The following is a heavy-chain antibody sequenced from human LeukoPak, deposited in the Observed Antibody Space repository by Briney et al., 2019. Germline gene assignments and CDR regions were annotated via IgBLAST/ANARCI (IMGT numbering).Heavy chain of an antibody. J-gene: IGHJ5*02. CDR2: IYPGDSDA. CDR3: ARGKSSSGWFDL. CDR1: GYSFTSYW. D-gene: IGHD6-13*01. V-gene: IGHV5-51*01. Sequence: GESLKISCKGSGYSFTSYWIGWVRQMPGKGLKWMGIIYPGDSDARYSPSFQGQVTISADKSISTAYLQWSSLRASDTALYYCARGKSSSGWFDLWGQGTRVIISS.